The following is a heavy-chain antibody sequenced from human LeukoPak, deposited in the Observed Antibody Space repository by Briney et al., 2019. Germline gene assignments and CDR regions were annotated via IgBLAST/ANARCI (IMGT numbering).Heavy chain of an antibody. CDR1: GGTFSSYA. CDR3: ASTINYYDSSGYYDY. J-gene: IGHJ4*02. V-gene: IGHV1-69*13. D-gene: IGHD3-22*01. Sequence: SVKVSCKASGGTFSSYAISWVRQAPGQGLEWMGGIIPIFGTANYAQKFQGRVTITADGSTSTAYMELSSLRSEDTAVYYCASTINYYDSSGYYDYWGQGTLVTVSS. CDR2: IIPIFGTA.